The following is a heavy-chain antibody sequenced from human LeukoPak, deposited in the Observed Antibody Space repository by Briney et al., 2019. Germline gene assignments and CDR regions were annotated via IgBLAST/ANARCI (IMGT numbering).Heavy chain of an antibody. CDR1: EYTFTDYY. D-gene: IGHD4-11*01. J-gene: IGHJ5*02. Sequence: ASVKISCKAFEYTFTDYYIHWVKEAPGKGLEWMRRVDPEDGETTYAEKFQGRVTITADTSTDTAYMELNNLRSEDTAVYYCATMTTFDPWGQGTLVTVSS. V-gene: IGHV1-69-2*01. CDR2: VDPEDGET. CDR3: ATMTTFDP.